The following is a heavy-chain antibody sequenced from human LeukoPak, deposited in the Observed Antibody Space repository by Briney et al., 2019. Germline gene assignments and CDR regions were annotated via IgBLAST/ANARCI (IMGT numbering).Heavy chain of an antibody. Sequence: PGGSLRLSCAASGFTFSSYAMTWVRQAPGMGLEWIGSIYYTGNTYYNASLKSQVSISIDTSKNQFSLKLTSVTAADTAVYYCARQTGSGLFILPGGQGTLVTVSS. V-gene: IGHV4-39*01. CDR1: GFTFSSYA. J-gene: IGHJ4*02. CDR2: IYYTGNT. D-gene: IGHD3/OR15-3a*01. CDR3: ARQTGSGLFILP.